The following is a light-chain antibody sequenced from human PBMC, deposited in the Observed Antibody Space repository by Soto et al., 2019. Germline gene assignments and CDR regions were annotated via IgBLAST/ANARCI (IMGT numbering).Light chain of an antibody. V-gene: IGKV3-20*01. Sequence: MGMSQSASALSVSTGERATLSCRASQSVSSTVAWYQQKPGQAPRLLIYDASSRATGIPDRFSGGGSGTDFTLTISSLEPEDFAVYYCQQFSSYPLTFGGGTKVDIK. CDR3: QQFSSYPLT. J-gene: IGKJ4*01. CDR1: QSVSST. CDR2: DAS.